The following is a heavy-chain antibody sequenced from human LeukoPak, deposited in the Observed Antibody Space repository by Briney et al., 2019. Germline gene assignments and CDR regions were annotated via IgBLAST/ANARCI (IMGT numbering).Heavy chain of an antibody. CDR1: GGTFSSYV. Sequence: AGVKVSCKASGGTFSSYVLSWVRQAPGQGLGWVGGIILIFGTANYAQKFQGRVTITADKSTSTAYMELSSLRSEDTAVYYCARPVYYDILTGYSGRNWFDPWGQGTLVTVSS. CDR2: IILIFGTA. V-gene: IGHV1-69*06. J-gene: IGHJ5*02. D-gene: IGHD3-9*01. CDR3: ARPVYYDILTGYSGRNWFDP.